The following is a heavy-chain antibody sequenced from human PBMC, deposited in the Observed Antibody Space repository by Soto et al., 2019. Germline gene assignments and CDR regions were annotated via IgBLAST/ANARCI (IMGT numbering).Heavy chain of an antibody. V-gene: IGHV3-72*01. D-gene: IGHD6-25*01. J-gene: IGHJ1*01. Sequence: EVQLVESXXXXXXXXXXLRLSCAASGFILSDHYMDWVRQAPGKGLEWVGRSRNKANSYTKEYVASVKGRFTISRDESKNSLYLQMNSLRTEATAVYYCASAATPVQHWGQGTLVTVSS. CDR3: ASAATPVQH. CDR1: GFILSDHY. CDR2: SRNKANSYTK.